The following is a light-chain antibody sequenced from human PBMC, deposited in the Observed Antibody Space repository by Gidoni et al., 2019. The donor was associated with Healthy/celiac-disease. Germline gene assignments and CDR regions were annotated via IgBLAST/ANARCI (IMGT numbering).Light chain of an antibody. Sequence: DIQMTQSPSTLSASVGDRVTITCRASQSISSWLAWYQQKPGKAPKLLIYDASSLESGVPSRFSGSGSGTEFTLTISRLQPDDFATYYCQQYNSYWYTFGQGTKLEIK. CDR3: QQYNSYWYT. J-gene: IGKJ2*01. CDR2: DAS. V-gene: IGKV1-5*01. CDR1: QSISSW.